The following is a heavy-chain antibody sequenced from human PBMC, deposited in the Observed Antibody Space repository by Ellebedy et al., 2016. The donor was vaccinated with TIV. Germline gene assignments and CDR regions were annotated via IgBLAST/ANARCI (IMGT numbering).Heavy chain of an antibody. V-gene: IGHV4-39*01. J-gene: IGHJ6*03. D-gene: IGHD1-14*01. Sequence: SETLSLXCTVSGDSISSSSAYWVWIRQPPGKGLEWIGTISNRDRTDYNPSLKSRVFILVDASKNQFFLKLTSVTAADTAVYYCATFNQYYTYLGVWGKGTTVTVSS. CDR1: GDSISSSSAY. CDR3: ATFNQYYTYLGV. CDR2: ISNRDRT.